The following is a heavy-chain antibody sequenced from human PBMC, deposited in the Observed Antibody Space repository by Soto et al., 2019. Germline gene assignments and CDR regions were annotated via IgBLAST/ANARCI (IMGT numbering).Heavy chain of an antibody. Sequence: GVSLRLSCSASGFSFRNYTMSWVRQAPGKGLEWISTLTGSSSNIYYADSVKGRFAISRDNSRNTLYLQMNSLTAEDTAVYYCENGRATYGLLKHDYWGQATLVTVST. CDR2: LTGSSSNI. V-gene: IGHV3-23*01. J-gene: IGHJ4*02. D-gene: IGHD3-10*01. CDR3: ENGRATYGLLKHDY. CDR1: GFSFRNYT.